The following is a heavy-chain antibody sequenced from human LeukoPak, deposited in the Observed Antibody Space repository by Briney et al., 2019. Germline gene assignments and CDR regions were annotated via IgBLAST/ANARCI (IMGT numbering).Heavy chain of an antibody. J-gene: IGHJ5*02. CDR1: SGSISSSSYY. CDR3: ARGAYSSSSPWFDP. V-gene: IGHV4-39*07. CDR2: IYHSGST. D-gene: IGHD6-6*01. Sequence: SETLSLTCTVSSGSISSSSYYWGWIRQPPGKGLEWIGTIYHSGSTYHKSSLKSRVTISIDTSKNQFSLKLSSVTAADTAVYYCARGAYSSSSPWFDPWGQGTLVTVSS.